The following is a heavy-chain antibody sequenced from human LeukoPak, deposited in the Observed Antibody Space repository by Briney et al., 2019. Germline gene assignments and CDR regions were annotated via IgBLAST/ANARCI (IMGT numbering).Heavy chain of an antibody. CDR3: ARDRLGSYEY. V-gene: IGHV1-2*06. J-gene: IGHJ4*02. Sequence: ASVTVSCKASGYTFTGYDLDWVRQAPGQGLEWMGRINPNNGGTNYAQKFQGRVTRTRDTSISTAFMELSRLRSDDTAIYYCARDRLGSYEYWGQGTLVTVSS. CDR2: INPNNGGT. D-gene: IGHD1-26*01. CDR1: GYTFTGYD.